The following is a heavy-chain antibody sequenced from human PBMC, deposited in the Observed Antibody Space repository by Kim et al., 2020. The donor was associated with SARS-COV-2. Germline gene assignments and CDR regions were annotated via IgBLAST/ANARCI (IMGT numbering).Heavy chain of an antibody. J-gene: IGHJ6*02. D-gene: IGHD3-10*01. Sequence: ASVKVSCKASGYTFTGYYMHWVRQAPGQGLEWMGRINPNSGGTNYAQKFQGRVTMTRDTSISTAYMELSRLRSDDTAVYYCARDRPGILWFGELPDGMDVWGQGTTVTVSS. CDR2: INPNSGGT. V-gene: IGHV1-2*06. CDR1: GYTFTGYY. CDR3: ARDRPGILWFGELPDGMDV.